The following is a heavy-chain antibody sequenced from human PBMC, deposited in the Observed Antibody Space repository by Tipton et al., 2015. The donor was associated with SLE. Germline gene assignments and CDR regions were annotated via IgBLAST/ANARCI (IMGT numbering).Heavy chain of an antibody. J-gene: IGHJ4*02. V-gene: IGHV4-59*01. CDR1: GGSTNSYY. D-gene: IGHD5-18*01. CDR2: IYYSGST. CDR3: ARAGQYGYSYGLDY. Sequence: TLSLTCTVSGGSTNSYYWSWIRQPPGKGLEWIGYIYYSGSTNYNPSLKSRVTISVDTSKNHFCLRLSSVTAADTAVYYCARAGQYGYSYGLDYWGQGTLVTVSS.